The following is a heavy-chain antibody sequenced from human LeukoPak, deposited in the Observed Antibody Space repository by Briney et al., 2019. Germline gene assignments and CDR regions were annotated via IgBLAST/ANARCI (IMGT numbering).Heavy chain of an antibody. V-gene: IGHV4-59*12. CDR1: GGSISSYY. D-gene: IGHD1-1*01. CDR2: IYYSGST. Sequence: PSETLSLTCTVSGGSISSYYWSWIRQPPGKGLEWIGYIYYSGSTNYNPSLKSRVTISVDTSKNQFSLKLTSVTAADAAVYYCARGDYQLVSPWGQGTLVTVSS. J-gene: IGHJ5*02. CDR3: ARGDYQLVSP.